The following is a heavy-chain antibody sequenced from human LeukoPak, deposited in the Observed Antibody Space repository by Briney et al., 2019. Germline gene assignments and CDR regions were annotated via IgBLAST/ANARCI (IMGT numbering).Heavy chain of an antibody. J-gene: IGHJ4*02. CDR3: ARRRDLYSGSYYPFDY. D-gene: IGHD1-26*01. Sequence: GESLKISCKGSGYSFTSYWIGWVRQMPGNGLKWMGIIYPGDSDATYSPSFQGQVTISADKSISTAYLQWSSLKASDTAMYYCARRRDLYSGSYYPFDYWGQGTLVTVSS. CDR1: GYSFTSYW. V-gene: IGHV5-51*01. CDR2: IYPGDSDA.